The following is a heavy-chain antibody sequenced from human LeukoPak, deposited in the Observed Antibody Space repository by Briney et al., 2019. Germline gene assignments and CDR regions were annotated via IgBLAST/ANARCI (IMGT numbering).Heavy chain of an antibody. CDR2: ISNDGSIT. V-gene: IGHV3-30*18. J-gene: IGHJ4*02. CDR3: AKSKSPYPMDYIFDF. Sequence: GGPLRPSLAASGFTFSSYAMHGFRRAPGKGLRGLAVISNDGSITKYGDSVKGRFTISRDNSKNTLYVQMNSLRTDDAAVYYCAKSKSPYPMDYIFDFWGQGTLVTVSS. CDR1: GFTFSSYA. D-gene: IGHD4-11*01.